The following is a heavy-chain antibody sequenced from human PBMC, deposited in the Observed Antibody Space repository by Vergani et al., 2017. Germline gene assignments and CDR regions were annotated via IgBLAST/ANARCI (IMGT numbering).Heavy chain of an antibody. CDR3: ARAAAGTHYYYGMDV. D-gene: IGHD6-13*01. J-gene: IGHJ6*02. CDR2: MNPNSGNT. Sequence: QVQLVQSGAEVKKPGASVKVSCKASGYTFTSYDINWVRQATGQGLEWMGWMNPNSGNTGYAQKFQGRVTTTRNTSISTXYMDLSSLRSEDTAVYYCARAAAGTHYYYGMDVWGQGTTVTVSS. CDR1: GYTFTSYD. V-gene: IGHV1-8*01.